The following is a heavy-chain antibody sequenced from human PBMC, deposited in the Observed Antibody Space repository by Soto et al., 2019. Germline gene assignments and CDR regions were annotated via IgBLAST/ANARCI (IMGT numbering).Heavy chain of an antibody. CDR1: GFDASVNY. CDR2: INAGGST. J-gene: IGHJ6*02. Sequence: EVQLVESGGTLVQPGGSLRLSCAASGFDASVNYMTWVRQAPGKGLEWVSAINAGGSTFSADSVKGRFTISRDNSKNTLYLPMNSLRVEDTAMYYCVRENYYYGMDVWGQGTAVTVSS. V-gene: IGHV3-66*01. CDR3: VRENYYYGMDV.